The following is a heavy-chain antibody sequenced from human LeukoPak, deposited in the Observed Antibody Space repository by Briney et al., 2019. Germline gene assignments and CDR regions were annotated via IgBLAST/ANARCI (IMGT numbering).Heavy chain of an antibody. D-gene: IGHD3-10*01. CDR3: ARRMVRGVDFDY. CDR2: INPSGGST. V-gene: IGHV1-46*01. J-gene: IGHJ4*02. CDR1: GYTFTSYY. Sequence: ASVKVSCKASGYTFTSYYMHWVRQAPGQGLEWMGIINPSGGSTSYAQKLQGRVTMTTDTSTSTAYMELRSLRSDDTAVYYCARRMVRGVDFDYWGQGTLVTVSS.